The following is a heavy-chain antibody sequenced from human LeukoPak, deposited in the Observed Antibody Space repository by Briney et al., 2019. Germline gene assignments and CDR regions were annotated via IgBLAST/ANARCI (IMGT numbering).Heavy chain of an antibody. CDR1: GGTFSSYA. CDR3: ARASASIRFNWFDP. D-gene: IGHD2-2*01. Sequence: WASVKVSCKASGGTFSSYAISWVRQAPGQGLEWMGIINPSGGSTSYAQKFQGRVTMTRDMSTSTVYMELSSLRSEDTAVYYCARASASIRFNWFDPWGQGTLVTVSS. J-gene: IGHJ5*02. CDR2: INPSGGST. V-gene: IGHV1-46*01.